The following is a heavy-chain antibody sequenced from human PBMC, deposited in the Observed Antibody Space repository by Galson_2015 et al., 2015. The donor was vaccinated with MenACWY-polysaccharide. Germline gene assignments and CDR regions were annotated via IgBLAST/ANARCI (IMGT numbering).Heavy chain of an antibody. Sequence: SLRLSCAASTFTFRGSGMHWVRQAPGKGLEWVAVIQYDAVYKQYLDSVKGRFSVSRDNSENTLYLEMNNLRAEDTALYYCAREGSRIVFHAFDTWGQGTMVIVSS. CDR2: IQYDAVYK. D-gene: IGHD3-10*02. CDR1: TFTFRGSG. V-gene: IGHV3-33*01. CDR3: AREGSRIVFHAFDT. J-gene: IGHJ3*02.